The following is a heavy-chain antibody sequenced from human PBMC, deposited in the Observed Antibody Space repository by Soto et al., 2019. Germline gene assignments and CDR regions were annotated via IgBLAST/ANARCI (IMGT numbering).Heavy chain of an antibody. CDR3: GAKRARRYYYYGMDV. Sequence: SVKVSCKASGFTFTSSAMQWVRQARGQRLEWIGWIVVGSGNTNYAQKFQERVTITRDMSTSTAYMELSSLRSEDTAVYYCGAKRARRYYYYGMDVWGQGTTVTVSS. D-gene: IGHD6-6*01. V-gene: IGHV1-58*02. J-gene: IGHJ6*02. CDR2: IVVGSGNT. CDR1: GFTFTSSA.